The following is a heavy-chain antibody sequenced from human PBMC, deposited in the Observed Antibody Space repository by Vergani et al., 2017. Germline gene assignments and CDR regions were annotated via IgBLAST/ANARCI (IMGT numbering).Heavy chain of an antibody. CDR3: ARVVYGSESYIDY. Sequence: QVQLAESGGGRVQPGRSLRLSCAASGFSFSSHAIHWVRQAPGKGLEWVAVISNDGSKKYYADSVKGRFTISRDNSKNTLDLQMNSLRTQDTAVYYCARVVYGSESYIDYWGHGTLVTVSS. J-gene: IGHJ4*01. D-gene: IGHD3-10*01. CDR1: GFSFSSHA. V-gene: IGHV3-30*03. CDR2: ISNDGSKK.